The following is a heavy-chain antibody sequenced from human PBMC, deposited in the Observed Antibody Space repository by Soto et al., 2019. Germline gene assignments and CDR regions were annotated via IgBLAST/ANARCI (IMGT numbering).Heavy chain of an antibody. J-gene: IGHJ4*02. CDR2: ISYDGSNK. Sequence: QVQLVESGGGVVQPGRSLRLSCAASGFTFSSYAMHWVRQAPGKGLEWVAVISYDGSNKYYADSVKGRFTISRDNSKNTLSLQLNSLRAEDTAVYYCASGMGSYGLFDYWGQGPLVTVSS. CDR3: ASGMGSYGLFDY. V-gene: IGHV3-30-3*01. D-gene: IGHD3-16*01. CDR1: GFTFSSYA.